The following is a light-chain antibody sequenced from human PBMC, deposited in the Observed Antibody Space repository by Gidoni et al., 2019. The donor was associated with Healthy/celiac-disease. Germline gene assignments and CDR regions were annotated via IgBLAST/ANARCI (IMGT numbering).Light chain of an antibody. CDR3: QQYYSYPPIT. CDR1: QGISSY. J-gene: IGKJ4*01. Sequence: ALRMTQSPSSFSASTGDTVTITCRASQGISSYLAWYQQKPGKAPKLLIYASSTLQTGVPSRFSGSGSGTDFTLTSSCLQSEDFETYYCQQYYSYPPITFGGGTKVEIK. V-gene: IGKV1-8*01. CDR2: ASS.